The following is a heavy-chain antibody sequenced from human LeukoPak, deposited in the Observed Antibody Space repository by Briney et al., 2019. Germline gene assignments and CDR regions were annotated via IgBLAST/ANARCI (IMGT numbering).Heavy chain of an antibody. CDR1: GFTFSSYE. J-gene: IGHJ4*02. Sequence: GGSLRLSCAASGFTFSSYEMNWVRQAPGKGLEWVSYISSSGSTIYYADSVKGRFTISRDNAKNSLYLQMNSLRAEDTAVYYCARPRGCGSSRCNNFDYWGQGTLVTVSS. V-gene: IGHV3-48*03. CDR2: ISSSGSTI. D-gene: IGHD2-2*01. CDR3: ARPRGCGSSRCNNFDY.